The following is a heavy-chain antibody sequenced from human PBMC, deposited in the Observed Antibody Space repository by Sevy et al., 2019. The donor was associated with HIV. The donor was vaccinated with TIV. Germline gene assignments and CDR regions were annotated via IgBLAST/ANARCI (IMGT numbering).Heavy chain of an antibody. Sequence: GGSLRLSCAASRFTFSSYNMNWVRQAPGKGLEWISSISGDSSYMYDADSVKGRFTISRDNAKNSLYLHMNGLRAEDTAVYYCARDRPTLNYHASSGYNYYFDSWGHGTLVTVSS. V-gene: IGHV3-21*01. J-gene: IGHJ4*01. CDR3: ARDRPTLNYHASSGYNYYFDS. CDR1: RFTFSSYN. CDR2: ISGDSSYM. D-gene: IGHD3-22*01.